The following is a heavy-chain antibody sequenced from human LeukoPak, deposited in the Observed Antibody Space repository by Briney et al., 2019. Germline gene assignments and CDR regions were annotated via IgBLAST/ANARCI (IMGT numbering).Heavy chain of an antibody. J-gene: IGHJ5*02. CDR2: IYYSGST. D-gene: IGHD1-26*01. V-gene: IGHV4-61*05. CDR3: ARRIVGASGGFDP. CDR1: GGSISSSSYY. Sequence: SETLSLTCTVSGGSISSSSYYWGWIRQPPGKGLEWIGYIYYSGSTNYNPSLKSRVTISVDTSKNQFSLKLSSVTAADTAVYYCARRIVGASGGFDPWGQGTLVTVSS.